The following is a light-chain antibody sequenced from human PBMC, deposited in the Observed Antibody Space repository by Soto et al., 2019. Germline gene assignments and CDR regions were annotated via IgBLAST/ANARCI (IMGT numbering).Light chain of an antibody. V-gene: IGKV3-20*01. CDR1: QSVSSNY. J-gene: IGKJ1*01. Sequence: EIVLTQSPGTLSLSPGERATLSCRASQSVSSNYLAWYHQRPGQVPRLLIYGASNRAPGIPDRFSGSGSGTDFTLTISRLEPEDCAVYYCQQYSSSPLTFGQGTKVEIK. CDR3: QQYSSSPLT. CDR2: GAS.